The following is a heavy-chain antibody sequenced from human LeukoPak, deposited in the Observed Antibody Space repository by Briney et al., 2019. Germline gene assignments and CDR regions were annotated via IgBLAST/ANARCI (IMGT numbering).Heavy chain of an antibody. J-gene: IGHJ4*02. CDR2: IESKSDGGTI. CDR1: GFTFSDAW. CDR3: TTRRQDGW. Sequence: HPGGSLRLSWVGSGFTFSDAWMSWVRQAPGKGLEWVGRIESKSDGGTIDYAAPVKGRFTISRDDSRNTLYLQMNSLKTEDTAVYYCTTRRQDGWWGQGTLVTVS. V-gene: IGHV3-15*04. D-gene: IGHD2-15*01.